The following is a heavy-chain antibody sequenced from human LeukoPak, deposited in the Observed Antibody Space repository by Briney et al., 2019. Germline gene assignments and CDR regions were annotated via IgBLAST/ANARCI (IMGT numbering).Heavy chain of an antibody. J-gene: IGHJ4*02. Sequence: PGKSLTLSCTASQFIFSHYAMHWVRQAPGKGLEWVAVIWHDGSSRYYGDSVKGRFTISRDNSQNTVYLQMNSLRAEDTAVYFCAKDAQRGFDHSNSLQYWGQGALVTVSS. V-gene: IGHV3-33*03. D-gene: IGHD4-11*01. CDR1: QFIFSHYA. CDR2: IWHDGSSR. CDR3: AKDAQRGFDHSNSLQY.